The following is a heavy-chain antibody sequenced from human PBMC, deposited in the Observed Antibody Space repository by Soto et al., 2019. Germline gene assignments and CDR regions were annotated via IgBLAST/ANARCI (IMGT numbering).Heavy chain of an antibody. Sequence: PGGSLRLSCVGTGLNFDDFAMHWVRQAPGKGLEWVSGITWNSRVLAYADSVKGRFTISRDNARNSLYLQMDSLRDEDTALYYCEKRRYDFWSPYYFDSWGQGTLVTVYS. CDR2: ITWNSRVL. D-gene: IGHD3-3*01. CDR3: EKRRYDFWSPYYFDS. V-gene: IGHV3-9*01. J-gene: IGHJ4*02. CDR1: GLNFDDFA.